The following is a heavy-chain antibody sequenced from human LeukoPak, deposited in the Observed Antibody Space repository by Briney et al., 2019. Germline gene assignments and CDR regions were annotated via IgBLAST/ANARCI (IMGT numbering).Heavy chain of an antibody. CDR3: AKGGLTTGAFEI. CDR2: IKSKTEGGTT. CDR1: GFPVSSNY. D-gene: IGHD4-11*01. Sequence: PGGSLRLSCAASGFPVSSNYMNWVRQAPGKGLEWVGVIKSKTEGGTTDYAAPVKGRFTISRDDSKNTLFLQMNSLKTEDTAVYYCAKGGLTTGAFEIWGQGTMVIVSS. J-gene: IGHJ3*02. V-gene: IGHV3-15*01.